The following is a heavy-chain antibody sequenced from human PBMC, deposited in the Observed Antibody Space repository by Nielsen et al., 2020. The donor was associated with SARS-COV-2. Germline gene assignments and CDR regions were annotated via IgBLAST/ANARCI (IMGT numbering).Heavy chain of an antibody. V-gene: IGHV4-4*02. J-gene: IGHJ4*02. CDR2: VSHSGST. CDR1: GGSVNTHAW. CDR3: ARYLTTLTPGRDYFDY. Sequence: SETLSLTCAVFGGSVNTHAWWTWVRQSPGKGLEWIGEVSHSGSTNYSPSLKSRVTLSMDKSRRQFSLRLASVSAADTAVYFCARYLTTLTPGRDYFDYWGQGTLVTVSS. D-gene: IGHD4-17*01.